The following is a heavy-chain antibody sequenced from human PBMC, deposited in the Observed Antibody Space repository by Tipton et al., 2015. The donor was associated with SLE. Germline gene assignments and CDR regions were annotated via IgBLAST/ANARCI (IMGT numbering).Heavy chain of an antibody. Sequence: SLRLSCSASGFTFSSFAMNWVRQTPGKGLELVALIWFDASNEYYADSVKGRFTVSRDNSKNTLYLQMNSLRPEDTAVYYCAKDDSGNYYSDYWGQGTLVTVSS. D-gene: IGHD1-26*01. CDR3: AKDDSGNYYSDY. CDR2: IWFDASNE. J-gene: IGHJ4*02. CDR1: GFTFSSFA. V-gene: IGHV3-30*02.